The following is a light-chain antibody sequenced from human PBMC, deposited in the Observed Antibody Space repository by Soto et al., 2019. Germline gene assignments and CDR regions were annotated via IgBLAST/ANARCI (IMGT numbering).Light chain of an antibody. CDR3: QHYSTVWA. Sequence: DIQMTQSPSSLSASVGDRVTITCRASQSISSYLNWYQQKPGKAPKLLIYAASSLQSGVPSRFSGSGSGTDFTLTISSLQPEDFATYYCQHYSTVWAFGQGTKVDIK. V-gene: IGKV1-39*01. CDR2: AAS. CDR1: QSISSY. J-gene: IGKJ1*01.